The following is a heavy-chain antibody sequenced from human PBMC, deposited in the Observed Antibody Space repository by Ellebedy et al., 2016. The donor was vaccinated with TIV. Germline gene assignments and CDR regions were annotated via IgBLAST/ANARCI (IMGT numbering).Heavy chain of an antibody. V-gene: IGHV1-8*01. Sequence: ASVKVSCXASGYTFTSYDINWVRQATGQGLEWMGWMNPNSGNTSYAQKFQGRVTMTRDTSTSTVYMELSSLRSEDTAVYYCAREVTRVGATNEVDYWGQGTLVTVSS. CDR3: AREVTRVGATNEVDY. CDR1: GYTFTSYD. D-gene: IGHD1-26*01. J-gene: IGHJ4*02. CDR2: MNPNSGNT.